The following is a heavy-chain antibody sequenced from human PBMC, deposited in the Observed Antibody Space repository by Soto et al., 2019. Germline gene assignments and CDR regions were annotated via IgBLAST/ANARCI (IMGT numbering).Heavy chain of an antibody. CDR1: GGSISSGDYY. D-gene: IGHD3-10*01. J-gene: IGHJ5*02. CDR3: ARARQYYYGSGSYYNSAEDTWFDP. Sequence: PSETLSLTCTVSGGSISSGDYYWSWIRQPPGKGLEWIGYIYYSGSTYYNPSLKSRVTISVDTSKNQFSLKLSSVTAADTAVYYCARARQYYYGSGSYYNSAEDTWFDPWGQGTLVTVSS. CDR2: IYYSGST. V-gene: IGHV4-30-4*01.